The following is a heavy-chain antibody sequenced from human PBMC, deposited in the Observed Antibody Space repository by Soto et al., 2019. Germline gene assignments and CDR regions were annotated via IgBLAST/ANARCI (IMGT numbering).Heavy chain of an antibody. J-gene: IGHJ6*02. CDR1: GYSFTSYW. CDR3: ARHYYGDYEGIYYYYGMDV. Sequence: PGESLRISCKGSGYSFTSYWIRWVRQMPGKGLEWMGRIDPSDSYTNYSPSFQGHVTISADKSISTAYLQWSSLKASDTAMYYCARHYYGDYEGIYYYYGMDVWGQGTTVTVSS. CDR2: IDPSDSYT. V-gene: IGHV5-10-1*01. D-gene: IGHD4-17*01.